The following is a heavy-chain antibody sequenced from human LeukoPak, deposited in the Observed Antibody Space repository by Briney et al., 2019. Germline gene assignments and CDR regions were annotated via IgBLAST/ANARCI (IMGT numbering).Heavy chain of an antibody. V-gene: IGHV4-34*01. Sequence: PSETLSLTCAVYGGSFSGYYWSWIRQPPGKGLEWIGEINHSGSTNYNPSLKSRVTMSVDTSKNQFSLKLSSVTAADTAVYYCARGRGSYPFDYWGQGTLVTVSS. CDR1: GGSFSGYY. CDR3: ARGRGSYPFDY. CDR2: INHSGST. D-gene: IGHD1-26*01. J-gene: IGHJ4*02.